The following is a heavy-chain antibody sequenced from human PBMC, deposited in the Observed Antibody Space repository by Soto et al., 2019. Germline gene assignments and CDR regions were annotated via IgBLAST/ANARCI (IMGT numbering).Heavy chain of an antibody. D-gene: IGHD3-3*01. CDR1: GYTFTSYA. CDR2: INAGNGNT. V-gene: IGHV1-3*01. CDR3: AGVSYYDFWSGYAFDI. Sequence: QVPLVQSGAEVKKPGASVKVSCKASGYTFTSYAMHWVRQAPGQRLEWMGWINAGNGNTKYSQKFQGRVTITRDTSASTAYMELSSLRSEDTAVYYCAGVSYYDFWSGYAFDIWGQGTMVTVSS. J-gene: IGHJ3*02.